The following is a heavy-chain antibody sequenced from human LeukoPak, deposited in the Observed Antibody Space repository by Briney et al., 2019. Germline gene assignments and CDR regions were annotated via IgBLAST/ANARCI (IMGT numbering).Heavy chain of an antibody. Sequence: GESLKIPCKGSGYSFTTYYIGWVRQMPGKGLEWMGIINPGGSDTRYSPSFQGQVTISVDNSISTAYLQWTSLKASDTAMYYCARTGTYAEFDYWGQGSLVTVSS. V-gene: IGHV5-51*01. CDR3: ARTGTYAEFDY. CDR1: GYSFTTYY. J-gene: IGHJ4*02. D-gene: IGHD6-13*01. CDR2: INPGGSDT.